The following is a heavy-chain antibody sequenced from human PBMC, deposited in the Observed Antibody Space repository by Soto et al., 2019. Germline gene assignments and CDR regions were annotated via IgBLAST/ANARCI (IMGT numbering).Heavy chain of an antibody. J-gene: IGHJ6*02. CDR2: ISGDGVGT. CDR1: GFSFDDYS. Sequence: PGGSLRLSCAASGFSFDDYSMHWVRQAPGKGLEWVSLISGDGVGTKYADSVKGRFTISRDNSKNSLYLQMNSLRTEDTALYYCAKDIGLRTINPDFYGMDACGQGTTVTVSS. CDR3: AKDIGLRTINPDFYGMDA. D-gene: IGHD2-15*01. V-gene: IGHV3-43*01.